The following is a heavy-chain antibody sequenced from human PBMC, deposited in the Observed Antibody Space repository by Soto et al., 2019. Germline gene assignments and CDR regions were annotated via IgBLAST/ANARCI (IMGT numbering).Heavy chain of an antibody. CDR2: ISSSGSTA. V-gene: IGHV3-48*03. J-gene: IGHJ4*02. Sequence: PGGSLRLSCAASGFTFSRFELHWIRQAPGKGLEWISYISSSGSTAYYASSVEGRFTISRDNANNSVYLQMDSLRAEDTALYYCTRAAWFPYLSFYWGQGALVTISS. D-gene: IGHD3-10*01. CDR3: TRAAWFPYLSFY. CDR1: GFTFSRFE.